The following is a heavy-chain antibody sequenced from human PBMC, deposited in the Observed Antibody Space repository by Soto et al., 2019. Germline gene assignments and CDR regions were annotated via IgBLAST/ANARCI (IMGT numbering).Heavy chain of an antibody. Sequence: GGSLRLSCAASGFTLSSYAMSWVRQAPGKGLEWVSAISGSGGSTYYADSVKGRFTISRDNSKNTLYLQMNSLRAEDTAVYYCAKDMRRPSRIRFLEWLLYFDYWGQGTLVTVSS. V-gene: IGHV3-23*01. CDR3: AKDMRRPSRIRFLEWLLYFDY. CDR1: GFTLSSYA. J-gene: IGHJ4*02. D-gene: IGHD3-3*01. CDR2: ISGSGGST.